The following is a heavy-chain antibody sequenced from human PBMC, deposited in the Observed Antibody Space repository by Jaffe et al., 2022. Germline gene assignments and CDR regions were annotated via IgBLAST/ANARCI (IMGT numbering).Heavy chain of an antibody. CDR1: GGSISSSSYY. D-gene: IGHD3-3*01. CDR3: ARHSDDPGLKDSADYDFWSGYYTSWFDP. J-gene: IGHJ5*02. V-gene: IGHV4-39*01. CDR2: IYYSGST. Sequence: QLQLQESGPGLVKPSETLSLTCTVSGGSISSSSYYWGWIRQPPGKGLEWIGSIYYSGSTYYNPSLKSRVTISVDTSKNQFSLKLSSVTAADTAVYYCARHSDDPGLKDSADYDFWSGYYTSWFDPWGQGTLVTVSS.